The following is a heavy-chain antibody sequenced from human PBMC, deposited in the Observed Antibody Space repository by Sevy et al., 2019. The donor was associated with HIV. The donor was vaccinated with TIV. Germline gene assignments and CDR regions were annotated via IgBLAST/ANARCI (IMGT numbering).Heavy chain of an antibody. CDR2: LSFGCGKI. J-gene: IGHJ4*02. Sequence: GGSLRLSCAASGFAFYDYSMSWIRQAPGKGLEWVATLSFGCGKINYADSVKGRFTISRDNSKNSFYLQMDNLRVEDTALYYRARDGCTRPHDYWGQVPRVTVSS. CDR3: ARDGCTRPHDY. V-gene: IGHV3-23*01. CDR1: GFAFYDYS. D-gene: IGHD2-8*01.